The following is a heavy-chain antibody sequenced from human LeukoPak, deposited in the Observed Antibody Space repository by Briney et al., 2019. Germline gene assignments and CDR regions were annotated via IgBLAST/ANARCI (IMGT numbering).Heavy chain of an antibody. CDR3: AKDFFRTPNYYDSRGYYFDY. D-gene: IGHD3-22*01. CDR2: ISGSGGST. CDR1: GFTFSGYA. V-gene: IGHV3-23*01. Sequence: PGGSLRLSCGASGFTFSGYAMSWVRQAPGKGLEWVSTISGSGGSTYYADSVKGRFTISRDDSKNTLYLQMNSLRAEDTAIYYCAKDFFRTPNYYDSRGYYFDYWGQGTLVTVSS. J-gene: IGHJ4*02.